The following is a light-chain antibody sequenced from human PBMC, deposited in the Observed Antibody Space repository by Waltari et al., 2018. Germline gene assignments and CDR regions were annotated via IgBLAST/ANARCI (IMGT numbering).Light chain of an antibody. CDR3: QQTYSVPLT. V-gene: IGKV1-12*01. CDR1: QAISSW. J-gene: IGKJ4*01. Sequence: DIQMTQSPSSVSASVGDRVTITCRASQAISSWLAWYQQKPGKAPKLLIYAASSLQSGVPSRFSGSGFGTDFTLTISSLQPEDFATYFCQQTYSVPLTFGGGTRVEIK. CDR2: AAS.